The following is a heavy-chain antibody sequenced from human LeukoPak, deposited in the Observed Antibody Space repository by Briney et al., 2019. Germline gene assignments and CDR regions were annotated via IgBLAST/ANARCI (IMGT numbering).Heavy chain of an antibody. J-gene: IGHJ2*01. Sequence: GRSLRLSCAASGFTFSSYAMHWVRQAPGKGLEWVAVISYDGSNKYYADSVKSRFTISRDNSKNTLYLQMNSLRAEDTAVYYCARVNSGSYWYLDLWGRGTLVTVSS. CDR2: ISYDGSNK. D-gene: IGHD1-26*01. V-gene: IGHV3-30*01. CDR3: ARVNSGSYWYLDL. CDR1: GFTFSSYA.